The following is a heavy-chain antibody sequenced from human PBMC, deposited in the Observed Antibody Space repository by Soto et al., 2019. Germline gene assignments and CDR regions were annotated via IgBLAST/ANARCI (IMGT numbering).Heavy chain of an antibody. CDR2: ISGSGGVT. V-gene: IGHV3-23*01. CDR3: AKGKDIVVVPAIDC. CDR1: GFSLRSYA. D-gene: IGHD2-2*01. J-gene: IGHJ4*02. Sequence: GGSLRLSCAASGFSLRSYAMTWVRQAPGKGLEWVSGISGSGGVTYYADSVKGRFTISRDTSKNTLYLQMNSLRAEDTALYYCAKGKDIVVVPAIDCWGQGTLVTVSS.